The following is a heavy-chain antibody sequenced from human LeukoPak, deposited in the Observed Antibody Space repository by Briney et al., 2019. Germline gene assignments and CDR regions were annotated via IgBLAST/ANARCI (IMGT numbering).Heavy chain of an antibody. CDR3: AKESYCGGDCSSAGNWFDP. CDR1: GFTFSSYA. J-gene: IGHJ5*02. D-gene: IGHD2-21*02. Sequence: GGSLRLSCAASGFTFSSYAMSWVRQAPGKGLEWLAIIKQDGSEKHYKGSVEGRFTISRDNAKNSLHLQMNSLRAEDTAVYYCAKESYCGGDCSSAGNWFDPWGQGTLVTVSS. CDR2: IKQDGSEK. V-gene: IGHV3-7*03.